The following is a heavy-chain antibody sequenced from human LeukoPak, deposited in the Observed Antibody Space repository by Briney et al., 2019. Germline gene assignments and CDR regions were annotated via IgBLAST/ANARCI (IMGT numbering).Heavy chain of an antibody. CDR1: GFTFSSFG. Sequence: GGSLRLSCAASGFTFSSFGINWVRQAPGKGLEWVSSISSSSSYIYYADSVKGRFTISRDNAKNSLYLQMNSLRAEDTAVYYCARDNQQLVRPFDYWGQGTLVTVSS. V-gene: IGHV3-21*01. D-gene: IGHD6-13*01. CDR2: ISSSSSYI. CDR3: ARDNQQLVRPFDY. J-gene: IGHJ4*02.